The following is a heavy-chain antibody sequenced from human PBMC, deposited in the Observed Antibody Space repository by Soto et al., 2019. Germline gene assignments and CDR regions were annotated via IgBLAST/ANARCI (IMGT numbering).Heavy chain of an antibody. CDR1: GYSVSSGYY. CDR2: TYHSGST. V-gene: IGHV4-38-2*02. CDR3: ARDEGSSLSLDY. Sequence: PSETLSLTCTVSGYSVSSGYYWGWIRQPPGKGLEWIGTTYHSGSTNYNPSLKSRVTMSVDTSKNQFSLKLSSVTAADTAVYYCARDEGSSLSLDYWGQGTLVT. J-gene: IGHJ4*02. D-gene: IGHD6-13*01.